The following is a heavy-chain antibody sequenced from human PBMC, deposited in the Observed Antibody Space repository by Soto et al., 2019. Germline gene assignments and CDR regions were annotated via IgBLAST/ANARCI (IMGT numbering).Heavy chain of an antibody. J-gene: IGHJ3*02. CDR1: GFTFSSYE. D-gene: IGHD3-3*01. CDR3: ARVFVSYYDFWSGYHRAFDI. V-gene: IGHV3-48*03. CDR2: ISSSGSTI. Sequence: EVQLVESGGGLVQPGGSLRLSCAASGFTFSSYEMNWVRQAPGKGLEWVSYISSSGSTIYYADSVKGRFTISRDNAKNSRYLQMNSLRAEDTAVYYCARVFVSYYDFWSGYHRAFDIWGQGTMVTVSS.